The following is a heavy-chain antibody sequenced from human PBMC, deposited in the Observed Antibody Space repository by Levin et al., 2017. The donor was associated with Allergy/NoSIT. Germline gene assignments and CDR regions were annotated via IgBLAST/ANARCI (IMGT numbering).Heavy chain of an antibody. D-gene: IGHD2-8*01. CDR3: ARGGPYATLDY. J-gene: IGHJ4*02. CDR1: GFTFNTYP. CDR2: ISSTSGDI. V-gene: IGHV3-21*01. Sequence: GGSLRLSCVASGFTFNTYPMNWVRQAPGKGLEWISYISSTSGDIYSADSLKGRFTISRDNAKNSVYLQMNSLRVEDTAVYYCARGGPYATLDYWGQGTLVSVSS.